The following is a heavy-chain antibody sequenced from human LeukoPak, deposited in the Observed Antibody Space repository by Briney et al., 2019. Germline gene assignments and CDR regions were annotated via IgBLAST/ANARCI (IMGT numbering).Heavy chain of an antibody. D-gene: IGHD3-3*01. CDR2: ISSDGSKT. J-gene: IGHJ4*02. CDR1: GFSFDDSG. Sequence: PGGSLRLSCVASGFSFDDSGMHWVRQAPGKGLEWVAVISSDGSKTYYADSVKGRFTISRDNSKNILYLQMNSLRVADTAVYYCAKSEADFWSGYYDYWGQGILVTVSS. V-gene: IGHV3-30*18. CDR3: AKSEADFWSGYYDY.